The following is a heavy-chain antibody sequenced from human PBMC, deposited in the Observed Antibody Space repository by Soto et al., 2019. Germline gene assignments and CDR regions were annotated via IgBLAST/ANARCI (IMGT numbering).Heavy chain of an antibody. CDR1: GFTFSSYG. Sequence: GGSLRLSCAASGFTFSSYGMHWVRQAPGKGLEWVAVISYDGSNKYYADSVKGPFTISRDNSKNTLYLQMNSLRAEDTAVYYCAKVNDDSSGYPLWYYGMDVWGQGTTVTVSS. CDR3: AKVNDDSSGYPLWYYGMDV. CDR2: ISYDGSNK. J-gene: IGHJ6*02. D-gene: IGHD3-22*01. V-gene: IGHV3-30*18.